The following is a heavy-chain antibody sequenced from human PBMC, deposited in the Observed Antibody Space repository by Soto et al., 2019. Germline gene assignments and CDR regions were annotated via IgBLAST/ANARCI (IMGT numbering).Heavy chain of an antibody. CDR3: ARDYGGYGGFDY. D-gene: IGHD3-16*01. V-gene: IGHV3-21*01. Sequence: EVQLVESGGGLVKPGGSLRLSCAASGFTFSSYSMNWVRQAPGKGLEWVSSISSSSSYIYYADSVKGRFTISRDNAKNSLYLQMNSLRAEDTAVYYCARDYGGYGGFDYWGQGTLVTVSS. CDR2: ISSSSSYI. CDR1: GFTFSSYS. J-gene: IGHJ4*02.